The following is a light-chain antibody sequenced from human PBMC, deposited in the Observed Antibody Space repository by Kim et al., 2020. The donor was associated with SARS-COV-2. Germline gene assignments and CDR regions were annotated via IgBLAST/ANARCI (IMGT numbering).Light chain of an antibody. V-gene: IGKV3-15*01. J-gene: IGKJ1*01. CDR2: GAS. CDR3: QQYVSWM. CDR1: QIVGTN. Sequence: RCVSPGERATLSCRASQIVGTNLAWYQQKPGQSPRLLIYGASTRATGVPGRFSGSGSGTEFTLTISSLQSEDFAVYYCQQYVSWMFGQGTKVDIK.